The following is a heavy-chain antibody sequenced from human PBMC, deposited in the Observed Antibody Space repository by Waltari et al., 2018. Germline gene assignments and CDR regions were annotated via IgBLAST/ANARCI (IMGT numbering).Heavy chain of an antibody. D-gene: IGHD3-3*01. CDR2: IYGSSGRA. J-gene: IGHJ6*02. V-gene: IGHV4-39*07. CDR3: ARQWSGNYHYGLDS. Sequence: QVQLQESGPGLVKPSETLSLTCAVSGGSFSSYWWGWIRQPPGKGLEWIGSIYGSSGRAEYNPSLKSRANISRDTSKNQFSLKLSSVTAADTAVYYCARQWSGNYHYGLDSWGQGVVVTVSS. CDR1: GGSFSSYW.